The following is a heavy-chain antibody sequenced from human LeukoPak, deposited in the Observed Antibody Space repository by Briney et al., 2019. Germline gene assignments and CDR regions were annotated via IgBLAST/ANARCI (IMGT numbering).Heavy chain of an antibody. CDR1: GPTLTEYW. CDR3: AGQVHTGYFDF. J-gene: IGHJ2*01. Sequence: GESLKISCQCFGPTLTEYWLGGVRQMPGKGPELMGLIYPGDSDTRYRPPFQGQVTTSVDTSLSSAYLQWSSLKASDTAMYFYAGQVHTGYFDFWGRGTLVTVSS. D-gene: IGHD2-21*01. V-gene: IGHV5-51*01. CDR2: IYPGDSDT.